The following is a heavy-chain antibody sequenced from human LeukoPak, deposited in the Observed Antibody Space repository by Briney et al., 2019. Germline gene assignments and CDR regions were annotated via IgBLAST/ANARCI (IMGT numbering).Heavy chain of an antibody. Sequence: PSETLSLTCTVSGGSISSYYWSWIRQPPGKGLEWIGYIYYSGSTNYNPPLKSRVTISVDTSKNQFSLKLSSVTAADTAVYYCARDGRRGIFDYWGQGTLVTVSS. J-gene: IGHJ4*02. CDR2: IYYSGST. CDR3: ARDGRRGIFDY. V-gene: IGHV4-59*01. CDR1: GGSISSYY. D-gene: IGHD3-16*01.